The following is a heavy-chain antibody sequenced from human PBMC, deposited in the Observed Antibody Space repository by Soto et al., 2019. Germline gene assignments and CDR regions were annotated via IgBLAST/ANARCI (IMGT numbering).Heavy chain of an antibody. Sequence: QVQLVQSGAEVKKPGASVKVSCKASGYTFTSYAMHWVRQAPGQRLEWMGWINAGNGNTKYSQKFQGRVTITRDTSASTAYMELSSLRSEDTAVYYCARDMVDYDFWSGYYYWGQGTLVTVSS. D-gene: IGHD3-3*01. J-gene: IGHJ4*02. CDR1: GYTFTSYA. CDR3: ARDMVDYDFWSGYYY. CDR2: INAGNGNT. V-gene: IGHV1-3*01.